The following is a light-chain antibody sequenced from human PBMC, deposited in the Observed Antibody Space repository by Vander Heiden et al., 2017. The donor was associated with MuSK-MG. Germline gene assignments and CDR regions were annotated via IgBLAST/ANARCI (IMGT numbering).Light chain of an antibody. CDR3: QAWDSSAAV. CDR2: QND. Sequence: SYALTQPPSVSVSPGQTATIACSGDKLGNKYASWFQQKAGQSPVLIIFQNDKRPSGIPERFSGSNSGNTATLTISGAQPMDEADYYCQAWDSSAAVFGGGTKVTV. CDR1: KLGNKY. V-gene: IGLV3-1*01. J-gene: IGLJ2*01.